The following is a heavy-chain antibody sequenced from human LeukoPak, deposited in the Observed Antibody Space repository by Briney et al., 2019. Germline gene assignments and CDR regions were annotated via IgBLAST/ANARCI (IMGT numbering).Heavy chain of an antibody. CDR2: INHSGST. CDR1: GGSFSGYY. CDR3: ARSNYDSWRGFDY. J-gene: IGHJ4*02. V-gene: IGHV4-34*01. D-gene: IGHD3-3*01. Sequence: SETLSLTCAVYGGSFSGYYWSWIRQPPGKGLEWIGEINHSGSTNYNPSLKSRVTISVDTSKNQFSLKLSSVTAADTAVYYCARSNYDSWRGFDYWGQGTLVTVSS.